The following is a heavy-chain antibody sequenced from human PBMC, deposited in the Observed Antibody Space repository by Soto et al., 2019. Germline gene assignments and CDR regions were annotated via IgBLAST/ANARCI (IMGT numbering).Heavy chain of an antibody. CDR1: GYTFTSYA. Sequence: QVPLVQSGAEVKKPGASVKVSCKASGYTFTSYAMHWVRQAPGQRLEWMGWINAGNGNTKYSQKFQGRVTITRDTSASTAYMELSSLRSEDTAVYYCARSYYGSGSYYTYYYYYGMDVWGQGTTVTVSS. V-gene: IGHV1-3*01. CDR3: ARSYYGSGSYYTYYYYYGMDV. J-gene: IGHJ6*02. D-gene: IGHD3-10*01. CDR2: INAGNGNT.